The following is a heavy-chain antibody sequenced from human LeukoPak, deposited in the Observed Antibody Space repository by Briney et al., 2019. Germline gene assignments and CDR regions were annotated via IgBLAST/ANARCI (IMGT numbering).Heavy chain of an antibody. CDR2: IRYDGDNK. CDR3: ARDIGAARSDY. D-gene: IGHD6-6*01. V-gene: IGHV3-30*02. Sequence: TGGSLRLSCAASGFTFSSYGMHWVRQAPGKGLEWVAFIRYDGDNKYYADSVKGRFTISRDNSKNTLYLQMKGLRAEDTAVYYCARDIGAARSDYWGQGTLVTVSS. J-gene: IGHJ4*02. CDR1: GFTFSSYG.